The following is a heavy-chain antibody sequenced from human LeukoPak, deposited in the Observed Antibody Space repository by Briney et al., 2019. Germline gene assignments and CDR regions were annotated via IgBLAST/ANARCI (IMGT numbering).Heavy chain of an antibody. CDR2: ISYDGSNK. CDR3: ARSTTPDYYDSSGYYYVIDY. J-gene: IGHJ4*02. V-gene: IGHV3-30-3*01. Sequence: PGGSLRLSCAASGFTFSSYAMHWVRQAPGKGLEWVAVISYDGSNKYYADSVKGRFTISRDNSKNTLYLQMNSLRAEDTAVYYCARSTTPDYYDSSGYYYVIDYWGQGTLVTVSS. D-gene: IGHD3-22*01. CDR1: GFTFSSYA.